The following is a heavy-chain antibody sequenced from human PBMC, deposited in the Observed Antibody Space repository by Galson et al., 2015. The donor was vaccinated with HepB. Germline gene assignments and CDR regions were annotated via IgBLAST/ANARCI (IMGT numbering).Heavy chain of an antibody. CDR2: IRSKAYGGTT. Sequence: SLRLSCAASGFTFGDYAMSWFRQAPGKGLEWVGFIRSKAYGGTTEYAASVKGRFTISRDDSKSIAYLQMNSLKTEDTAVYYCTRDLSGDLRHYYYYYYMDVWGKGTTVTVSS. V-gene: IGHV3-49*03. CDR3: TRDLSGDLRHYYYYYYMDV. J-gene: IGHJ6*03. CDR1: GFTFGDYA. D-gene: IGHD3-10*01.